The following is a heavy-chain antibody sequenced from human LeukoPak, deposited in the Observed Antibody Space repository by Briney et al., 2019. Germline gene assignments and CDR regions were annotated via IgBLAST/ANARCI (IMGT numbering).Heavy chain of an antibody. Sequence: PGGSLRLSCAASGFTVSSNYMSWVRQAPGKGLEWVSFIYSDNTHYSDSVKGRFTISRDNSKNTLYLQMNSLRAEDTAVYYCARSGGTSWYWGQGTLVTVSS. CDR3: ARSGGTSWY. J-gene: IGHJ4*02. V-gene: IGHV3-53*01. D-gene: IGHD1-14*01. CDR2: IYSDNT. CDR1: GFTVSSNY.